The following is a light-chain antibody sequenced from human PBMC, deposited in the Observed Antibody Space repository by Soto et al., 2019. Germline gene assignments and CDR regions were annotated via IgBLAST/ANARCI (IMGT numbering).Light chain of an antibody. Sequence: FVLTQSPGTLSLSPGERATLSCRASQTVRNNYLAWYQQKPGQAPRLLIYDASSRATGIPDRFSGSGSGTDFTLTISRLEPEDFAVYYCQQFSSYPLTFGGGTKVDI. CDR1: QTVRNNY. J-gene: IGKJ4*01. CDR3: QQFSSYPLT. V-gene: IGKV3-20*01. CDR2: DAS.